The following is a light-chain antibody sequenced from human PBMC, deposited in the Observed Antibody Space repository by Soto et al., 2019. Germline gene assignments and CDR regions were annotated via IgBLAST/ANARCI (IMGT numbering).Light chain of an antibody. J-gene: IGKJ2*01. CDR3: QQRYKTSLSS. Sequence: DIQMTQSPPFLSASVGDRVTITCRASQRIDNFLNWYQQKPGKAPKLLIYGASSLQSGVPSRFSGSGSGTDFTLTITSLQPEDSATYHCQQRYKTSLSSFGQGTKVDIK. CDR1: QRIDNF. CDR2: GAS. V-gene: IGKV1-39*01.